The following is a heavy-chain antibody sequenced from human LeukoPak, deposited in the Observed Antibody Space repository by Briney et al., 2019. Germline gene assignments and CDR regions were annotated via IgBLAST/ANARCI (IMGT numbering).Heavy chain of an antibody. J-gene: IGHJ4*02. Sequence: GGSLRLSCAASGFTFSNAWMSWVRQAPGKGLEWVGRIKSKTDGGTTDCAAPVKGRFTISRDDSKNTLYLQMNSLKTEDTAVYYCTTDLNCGDIVVVPAANGLDYWGQGTLVTVSS. CDR3: TTDLNCGDIVVVPAANGLDY. D-gene: IGHD2-2*01. V-gene: IGHV3-15*01. CDR1: GFTFSNAW. CDR2: IKSKTDGGTT.